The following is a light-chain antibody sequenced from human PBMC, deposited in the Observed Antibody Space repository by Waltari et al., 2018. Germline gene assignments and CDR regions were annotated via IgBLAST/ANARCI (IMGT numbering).Light chain of an antibody. Sequence: NFMLTQPHSVSESPGKTELMSCTRSSGRPATNSVQRYQQRPGSAPTSVIYEDSQRPSGVLDRFSGSIDSSSNSASLTISGLKTEDEPDYCCQSFDDNEKVFGGGTKVTVL. CDR3: QSFDDNEKV. CDR1: SGRPATNS. CDR2: EDS. V-gene: IGLV6-57*04. J-gene: IGLJ3*02.